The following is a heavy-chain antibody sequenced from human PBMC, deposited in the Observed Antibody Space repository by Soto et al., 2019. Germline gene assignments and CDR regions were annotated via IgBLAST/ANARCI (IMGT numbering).Heavy chain of an antibody. CDR2: VNPRVAT. Sequence: SETLSLTCAVYGGSLSGYYWSWIRQSPGTGLEWIGEVNPRVATNYNPSLKSRVSISADTSKNQFPLKLSSVTAADTAVYYCARIREQWLSYDAFDMWGQGTMVTVSS. CDR3: ARIREQWLSYDAFDM. D-gene: IGHD6-19*01. CDR1: GGSLSGYY. J-gene: IGHJ3*02. V-gene: IGHV4-34*01.